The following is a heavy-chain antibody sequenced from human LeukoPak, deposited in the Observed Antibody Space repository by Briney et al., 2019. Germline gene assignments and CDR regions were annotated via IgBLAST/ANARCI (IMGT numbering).Heavy chain of an antibody. CDR3: ARDDQAYDSSGYRAFDI. CDR2: IIPIFGTA. V-gene: IGHV1-69*05. Sequence: SVKVSCKASGGTFSSYAISWVRQAPGQGLEWMGRIIPIFGTANYAQKFQGGVTITTDESTSTAYMELSSLRSEDTAVYYCARDDQAYDSSGYRAFDIWGQGTMVTVSS. D-gene: IGHD3-22*01. J-gene: IGHJ3*02. CDR1: GGTFSSYA.